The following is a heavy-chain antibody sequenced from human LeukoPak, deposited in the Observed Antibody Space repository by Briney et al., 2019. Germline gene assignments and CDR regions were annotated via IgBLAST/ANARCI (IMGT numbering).Heavy chain of an antibody. V-gene: IGHV3-21*01. CDR1: GFTFSSYS. D-gene: IGHD5-18*01. J-gene: IGHJ4*02. CDR3: VRGQLWSYYHDY. CDR2: ISSSSSYI. Sequence: GGSLRLSCAASGFTFSSYSMNWVRQAPGKGLEWVSSISSSSSYIYYADSVKGRFTISRDNAKNTVYLEMNSLRAEDTAVYYCVRGQLWSYYHDYWGQGTLVTVSS.